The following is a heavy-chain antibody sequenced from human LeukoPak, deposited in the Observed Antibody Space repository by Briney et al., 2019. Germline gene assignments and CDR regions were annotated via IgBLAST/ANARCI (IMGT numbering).Heavy chain of an antibody. CDR3: ARVPKTSFNYDFWSGYSHIYYMDV. D-gene: IGHD3-3*01. J-gene: IGHJ6*03. Sequence: SETLSLACTVSGGSISSGDYYWSWIRQPPGKGLEWIGYIYYSGSTYYNPSLKSRVTISVDTSKNQFSLKLSSVTAADTAVYYCARVPKTSFNYDFWSGYSHIYYMDVWGKGTTVTVSS. V-gene: IGHV4-30-4*02. CDR1: GGSISSGDYY. CDR2: IYYSGST.